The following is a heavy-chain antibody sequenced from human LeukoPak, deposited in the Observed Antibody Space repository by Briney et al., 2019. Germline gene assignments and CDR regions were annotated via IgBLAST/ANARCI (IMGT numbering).Heavy chain of an antibody. J-gene: IGHJ4*02. CDR1: GFTFRNYW. CDR3: ARDGGLHTNFDY. Sequence: GGSLRLSCAASGFTFRNYWMGWVRQAPGKGLEWEANTKPDGTAEYYADSVRGRFTTSRDNANNFLYLQMNSLRGEDTAVYYCARDGGLHTNFDYWGQGTLVTVSS. V-gene: IGHV3-7*01. D-gene: IGHD2-15*01. CDR2: TKPDGTAE.